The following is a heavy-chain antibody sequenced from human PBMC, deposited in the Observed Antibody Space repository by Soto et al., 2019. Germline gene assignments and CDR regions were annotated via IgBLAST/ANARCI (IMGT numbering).Heavy chain of an antibody. CDR1: GDSVSSNSAA. D-gene: IGHD1-7*01. J-gene: IGHJ6*03. CDR2: TYYRFRWYN. CDR3: AGTTSHQWYYMDV. Sequence: QVQLQESGPGLVKPSQTLSLTCAISGDSVSSNSAAWNWIRLSPSRGLEWLPRTYYRFRWYNDYAVSVRSRITVNPDTSKNQFSLQLTSVTPEDTAVYYCAGTTSHQWYYMDVWGKGTTVTVSS. V-gene: IGHV6-1*01.